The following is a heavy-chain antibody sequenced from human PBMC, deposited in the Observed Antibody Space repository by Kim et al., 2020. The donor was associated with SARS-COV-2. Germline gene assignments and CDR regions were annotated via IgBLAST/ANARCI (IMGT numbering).Heavy chain of an antibody. CDR3: AREDSNYYNV. CDR2: IYYSGST. J-gene: IGHJ6*02. CDR1: GGSISSYY. D-gene: IGHD3-22*01. V-gene: IGHV4-59*01. Sequence: SETLSLTCTVSGGSISSYYWNWIRQPPGKGLEWIGYIYYSGSTNYNPSLRSRATMSVDTSKNQFSLKLTSVTAADTAVYYCAREDSNYYNVWGQGTTVTVSS.